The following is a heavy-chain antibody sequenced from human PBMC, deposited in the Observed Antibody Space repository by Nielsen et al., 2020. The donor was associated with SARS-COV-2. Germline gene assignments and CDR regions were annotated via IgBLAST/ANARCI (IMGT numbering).Heavy chain of an antibody. J-gene: IGHJ4*02. CDR2: ISNDGKNE. CDR1: GFTFSSYA. D-gene: IGHD3-22*01. CDR3: ARVDRDYYHSSGPFDY. V-gene: IGHV3-30*04. Sequence: LSLTCAASGFTFSSYAMHWVRQAPGKGLEWMAVISNDGKNEYYADSVKGRFTISRDISKNTLYLQMNSLRAEDTAVYYCARVDRDYYHSSGPFDYWGQGALVTVSS.